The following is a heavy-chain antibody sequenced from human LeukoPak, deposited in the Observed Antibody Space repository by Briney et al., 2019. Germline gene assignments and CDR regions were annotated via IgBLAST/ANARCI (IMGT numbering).Heavy chain of an antibody. CDR2: IGGSSTSI. CDR3: ARELGGDYGEAFDI. V-gene: IGHV3-21*01. D-gene: IGHD4-17*01. J-gene: IGHJ3*02. Sequence: GGSLRLSCAASGFTFSTYSMNWVCQAPGKGLEWVSSIGGSSTSIYYADSVKGRFTISRDNAKSSLYLQMNSLRAEDAAVYYCARELGGDYGEAFDIWGQGTMVTVSS. CDR1: GFTFSTYS.